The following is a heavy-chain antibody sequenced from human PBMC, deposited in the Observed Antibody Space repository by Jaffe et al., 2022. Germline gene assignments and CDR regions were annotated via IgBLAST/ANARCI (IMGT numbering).Heavy chain of an antibody. V-gene: IGHV3-74*01. J-gene: IGHJ4*02. D-gene: IGHD5-18*01. CDR2: ISHDGSST. Sequence: EVQLVESGGGLVQPGGSVRLSCAASGFTFSNYWMHWVRQVPGKGLVWVSDISHDGSSTSYADSVKGRFTISRDNGKNTVFLQMHSLRVEDTAVYYCATATAMAALGYWGQGTLVTVSS. CDR3: ATATAMAALGY. CDR1: GFTFSNYW.